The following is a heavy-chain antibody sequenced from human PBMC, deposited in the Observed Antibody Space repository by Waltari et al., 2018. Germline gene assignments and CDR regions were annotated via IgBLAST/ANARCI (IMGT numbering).Heavy chain of an antibody. CDR1: GGSTSSHY. J-gene: IGHJ4*02. V-gene: IGHV4-59*11. CDR2: IYYSGST. CDR3: ARSTPTVVVGAFDY. Sequence: QVQLQESGPGMVKHSETLSLTGTVSGGSTSSHYRSWRRQPPGKGREWIGYIYYSGSTNYNPSLKSRVTISVDTSKNQFSLKLSSVTAADTAVYYCARSTPTVVVGAFDYWGQGTLVTVSS. D-gene: IGHD4-17*01.